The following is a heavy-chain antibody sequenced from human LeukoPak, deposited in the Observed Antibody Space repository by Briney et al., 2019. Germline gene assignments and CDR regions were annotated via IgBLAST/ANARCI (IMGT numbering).Heavy chain of an antibody. CDR1: GFTFDDYA. D-gene: IGHD3-22*01. V-gene: IGHV3-9*01. CDR2: ISWNSGSI. J-gene: IGHJ4*02. Sequence: GGSLRLSCAASGFTFDDYAMHWVRQAPGKGLEWVSGISWNSGSIGYADSVKGRFTISRDNAKTSLFLQMNSLRADDAAVYYCARNRDFYDSSGSVPLDYWGQGILVTVSS. CDR3: ARNRDFYDSSGSVPLDY.